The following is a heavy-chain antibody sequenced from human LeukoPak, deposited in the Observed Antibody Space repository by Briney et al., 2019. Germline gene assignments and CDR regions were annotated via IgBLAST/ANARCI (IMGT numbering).Heavy chain of an antibody. CDR1: GFTFRNHW. D-gene: IGHD6-6*01. J-gene: IGHJ4*02. CDR2: ISSDGSST. V-gene: IGHV3-74*03. CDR3: ARDQRVTGRPDIDY. Sequence: PGESLRLSCAASGFTFRNHWMHWVRQTPGKGLVWVSRISSDGSSTTYADPVKGRFTISRDNAKNTLYLQMNNLRAEDTAMYYCARDQRVTGRPDIDYWGQGTLVIVSS.